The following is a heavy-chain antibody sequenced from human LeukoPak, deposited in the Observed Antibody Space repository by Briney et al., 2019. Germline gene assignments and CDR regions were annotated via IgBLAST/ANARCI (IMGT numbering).Heavy chain of an antibody. CDR1: GFTFSSYS. V-gene: IGHV3-21*04. CDR2: ISSSSSYI. CDR3: AKPSLKVVPAAIPSS. Sequence: PGGSLRLSCAASGFTFSSYSMNWVRQAPGKGLEWVSSISSSSSYIYYADSVKGRFTISRDNSKNTLYLQTNSLRAEDTAVYYCAKPSLKVVPAAIPSSWGQGTLVTVSS. D-gene: IGHD2-2*01. J-gene: IGHJ5*02.